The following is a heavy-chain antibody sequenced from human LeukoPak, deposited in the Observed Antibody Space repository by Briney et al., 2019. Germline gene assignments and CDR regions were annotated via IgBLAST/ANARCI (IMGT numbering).Heavy chain of an antibody. CDR1: GFTLSTNA. V-gene: IGHV3-23*01. CDR3: AKYVGKWESLHFFDY. D-gene: IGHD1-26*01. CDR2: IRGSGAGT. J-gene: IGHJ4*02. Sequence: GGALRLSCLTSGFTLSTNAMSWVRQAPGKGLEWISGIRGSGAGTYYADSVKGRFTISRDDSRNTLYLQINSLRGDDTAVYYCAKYVGKWESLHFFDYWGQGTLVTVSS.